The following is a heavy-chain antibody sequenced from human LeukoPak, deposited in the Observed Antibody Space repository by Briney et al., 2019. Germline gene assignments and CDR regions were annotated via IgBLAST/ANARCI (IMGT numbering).Heavy chain of an antibody. CDR3: RGDTAIVLDY. CDR2: ITGSGGSA. Sequence: GGSLRLSCAASGFTFKNYGMNWVRQAPGKGLEWVSYITGSGGSAYYADSVKGRYTISRDNYKNSLYLQMNSLRAEDTAVYYCRGDTAIVLDYWGQGTMVTVSS. D-gene: IGHD5-18*01. J-gene: IGHJ4*02. CDR1: GFTFKNYG. V-gene: IGHV3-23*01.